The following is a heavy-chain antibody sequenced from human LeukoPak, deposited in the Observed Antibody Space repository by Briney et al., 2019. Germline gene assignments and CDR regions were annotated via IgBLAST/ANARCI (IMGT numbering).Heavy chain of an antibody. D-gene: IGHD2-15*01. CDR2: IYDSGST. V-gene: IGHV4-30-4*01. CDR1: GASIRSGDYY. CDR3: ARDCSGGSCYGAFDI. Sequence: PSETLSLTCTVSGASIRSGDYYWSWIRQPPGKGLEWIGYIYDSGSTYYNSSLKSRITISVDTSENRFSLKLSSVTATDTAVYYCARDCSGGSCYGAFDIWGQGTMVTVSP. J-gene: IGHJ3*02.